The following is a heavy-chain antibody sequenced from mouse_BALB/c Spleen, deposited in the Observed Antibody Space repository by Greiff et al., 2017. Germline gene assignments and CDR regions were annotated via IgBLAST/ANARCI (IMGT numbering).Heavy chain of an antibody. Sequence: QVHVKQSGAELVRPGTSVKVSCKASGYAFTNYLIEWVKQRPGQGLEWIGVINPGSGGTNYNEKFKGKATLTADKSSSTAYMQLSSLTSDDSAVYFCARRSSSYGYFDYWGQGTTLTVSS. V-gene: IGHV1-54*01. CDR3: ARRSSSYGYFDY. J-gene: IGHJ2*01. D-gene: IGHD1-1*01. CDR2: INPGSGGT. CDR1: GYAFTNYL.